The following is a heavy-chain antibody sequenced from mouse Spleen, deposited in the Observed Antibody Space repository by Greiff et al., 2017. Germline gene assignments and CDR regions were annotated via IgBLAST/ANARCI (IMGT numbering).Heavy chain of an antibody. V-gene: IGHV7-3*01. J-gene: IGHJ4*01. CDR2: IRNKANGYTT. CDR1: GFTFTDYY. CDR3: ARSLPHYYAMDY. D-gene: IGHD5-5*01. Sequence: EVQLVESGGGLVQPGGSLSLSCAASGFTFTDYYMSWVRQPPGKALEWLGFIRNKANGYTTEYSASVKGRFTISRDNSQSILYLQMNALRAEDSATYYCARSLPHYYAMDYWGQGTSVTVSS.